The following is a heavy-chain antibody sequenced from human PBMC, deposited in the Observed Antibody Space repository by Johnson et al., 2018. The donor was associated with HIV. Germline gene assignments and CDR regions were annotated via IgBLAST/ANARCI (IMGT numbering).Heavy chain of an antibody. V-gene: IGHV3-33*08. CDR2: IWYDGSYK. J-gene: IGHJ3*02. CDR1: GLSVSSNY. D-gene: IGHD3-10*01. CDR3: ARDLRFNRPVHGLIIISGVFDM. Sequence: QVQLVESGGGLVQPGGSLRLSCAASGLSVSSNYITWVRQGPGKGLEWVAVIWYDGSYKYYADSVKGRFTISRDNSKNTLYLQMNSLRAEDTAVYYCARDLRFNRPVHGLIIISGVFDMWGQGTVVSVSS.